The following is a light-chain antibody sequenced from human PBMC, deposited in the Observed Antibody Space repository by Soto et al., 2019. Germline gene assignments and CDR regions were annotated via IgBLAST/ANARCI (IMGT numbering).Light chain of an antibody. CDR2: STN. J-gene: IGLJ3*02. CDR1: SGSVSTNYY. V-gene: IGLV8-61*01. Sequence: QAVVTQEPSFSVSPGGTVTLTCGLRSGSVSTNYYPSWYHQTPGQAPRTLIYSTNTRSSGVPDRFSGSILGNKAALTITGAQADDESDYYCVLYMGSGISVFGGGTKLTVL. CDR3: VLYMGSGISV.